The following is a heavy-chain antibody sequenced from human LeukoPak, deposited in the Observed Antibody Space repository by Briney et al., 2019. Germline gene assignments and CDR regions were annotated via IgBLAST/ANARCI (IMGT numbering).Heavy chain of an antibody. CDR1: GYSFTSYW. Sequence: GESLKISCKGSGYSFTSYWIGWVRQMPGKGLEWMGIIYPGDSDTRYSPSFQGQVTISADKSISTAYLQWSSLKASDTATYYCARRTWVSATVNTLDYWGQGTLVTVSS. CDR3: ARRTWVSATVNTLDY. J-gene: IGHJ4*02. CDR2: IYPGDSDT. V-gene: IGHV5-51*01. D-gene: IGHD4-11*01.